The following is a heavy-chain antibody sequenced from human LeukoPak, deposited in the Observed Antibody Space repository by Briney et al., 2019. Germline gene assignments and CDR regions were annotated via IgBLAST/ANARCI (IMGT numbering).Heavy chain of an antibody. CDR2: INQRRDT. CDR3: ARHGWHAWYFDL. CDR1: GGSFSGYS. J-gene: IGHJ2*01. Sequence: SETLSLTCVVYGGSFSGYSWSWIRQPPGKGLEWIGEINQRRDTNYNPSLKSRVTISIDTSKNQFSLKLSSVTAADTAVYFCARHGWHAWYFDLWGRGTLVTVSS. V-gene: IGHV4-34*01. D-gene: IGHD6-19*01.